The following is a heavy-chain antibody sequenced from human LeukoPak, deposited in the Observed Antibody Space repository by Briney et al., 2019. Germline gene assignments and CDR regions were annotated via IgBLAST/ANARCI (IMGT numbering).Heavy chain of an antibody. D-gene: IGHD3-10*01. Sequence: PGGSLRLSCAASGFTFSSYWMSWVRQAPGKGLEWVANIKQDGSEKYYVDSVKGRFTISRDNAKNSLFLQINSLRAEDTAVYYCARDGPEITRRGAFDIWGQGTMVTVSS. V-gene: IGHV3-7*01. CDR2: IKQDGSEK. CDR3: ARDGPEITRRGAFDI. CDR1: GFTFSSYW. J-gene: IGHJ3*02.